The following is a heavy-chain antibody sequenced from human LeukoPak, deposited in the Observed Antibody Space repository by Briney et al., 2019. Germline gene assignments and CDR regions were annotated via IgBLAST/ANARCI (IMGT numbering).Heavy chain of an antibody. CDR2: FSGNSDNT. CDR1: GFTFNTNA. D-gene: IGHD6-13*01. CDR3: AKKKCSSSYDALVF. Sequence: GGSLRLSCLASGFTFNTNAMGWVRQAPGKGLEWVSSFSGNSDNTYYAESVKGRFTISRDNSKNTLYLQMNSLRAEDTAVYYCAKKKCSSSYDALVFWGRGTLVTVSS. V-gene: IGHV3-23*01. J-gene: IGHJ3*01.